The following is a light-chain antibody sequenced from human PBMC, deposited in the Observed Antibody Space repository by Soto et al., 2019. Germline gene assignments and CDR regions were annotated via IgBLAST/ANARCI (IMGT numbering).Light chain of an antibody. Sequence: EIVLTQSPGTLSLSPGERATLSCRASQSVSSSYLAWYQPKPGQAPRLLIYGASSRATGIPDRFSGSGSGTDFTLTISRLEPEEFAVYYWQQYGSSPHTFGQGTKLEIK. V-gene: IGKV3-20*01. CDR2: GAS. CDR3: QQYGSSPHT. CDR1: QSVSSSY. J-gene: IGKJ2*01.